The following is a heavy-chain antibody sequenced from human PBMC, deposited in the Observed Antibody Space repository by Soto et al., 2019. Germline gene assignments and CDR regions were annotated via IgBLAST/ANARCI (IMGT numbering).Heavy chain of an antibody. CDR1: GLPFVDSA. J-gene: IGHJ4*02. Sequence: EVQLVESGGALVQPGRSLRLSCPASGLPFVDSAWNWVRQVQGRGPEWVSGISWNSASIGYADSVKGRFTISRDNAKKSLYLQMNSLKAEDTAVYFCAKDFTTMVRMCDYWGQGTLVTVSS. D-gene: IGHD5-18*01. CDR2: ISWNSASI. CDR3: AKDFTTMVRMCDY. V-gene: IGHV3-9*01.